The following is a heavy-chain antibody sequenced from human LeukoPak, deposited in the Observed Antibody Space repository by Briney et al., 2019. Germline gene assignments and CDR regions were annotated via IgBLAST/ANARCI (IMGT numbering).Heavy chain of an antibody. J-gene: IGHJ4*02. CDR2: ISAYNGNT. D-gene: IGHD3-10*01. CDR1: GYTFTSDG. Sequence: AASVKVSRKASGYTFTSDGISWVRQAPGQGLEWMGWISAYNGNTNYAQKLQGRVTMTTDTSTSTAYMELRSLRSDDTAVYYCARATGFGELLKPLDYWGQGTLVTVSS. V-gene: IGHV1-18*01. CDR3: ARATGFGELLKPLDY.